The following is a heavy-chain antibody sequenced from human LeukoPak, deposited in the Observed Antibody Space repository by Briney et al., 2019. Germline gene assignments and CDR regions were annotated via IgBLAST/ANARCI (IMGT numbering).Heavy chain of an antibody. J-gene: IGHJ4*02. V-gene: IGHV3-30*03. CDR2: ISFDGSSK. CDR3: ARSLGGYSYVDY. CDR1: GFTFSSYG. D-gene: IGHD5-18*01. Sequence: GGSLRLSCAASGFTFSSYGMHWVRQAPGKGLGWVAVISFDGSSKYYADSVKGRFTISRDNSKNTLYLQMHSLRAEDTAVYYCARSLGGYSYVDYWGQGTLVTVSS.